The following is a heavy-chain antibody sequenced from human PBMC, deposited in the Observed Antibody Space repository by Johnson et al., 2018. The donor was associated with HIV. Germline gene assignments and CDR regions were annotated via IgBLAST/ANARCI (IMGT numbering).Heavy chain of an antibody. J-gene: IGHJ3*02. D-gene: IGHD2-15*01. Sequence: QVQLVESGGGVVQPGRSLRLSCAASGFTFSSYAMHWVRQAPAKGLEWVAVISYDGSDKYYADSVKGRFTISRDNAKNSLDLQMNSLRAEDTAVYYCARDKCSGGICYDDDVFDIWGQGTMVTVSS. CDR2: ISYDGSDK. CDR3: ARDKCSGGICYDDDVFDI. V-gene: IGHV3-30*04. CDR1: GFTFSSYA.